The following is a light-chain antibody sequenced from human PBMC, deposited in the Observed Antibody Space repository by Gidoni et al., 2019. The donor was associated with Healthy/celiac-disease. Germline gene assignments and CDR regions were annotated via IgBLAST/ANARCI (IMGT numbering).Light chain of an antibody. CDR2: DVI. CDR1: SSDVGRSNY. J-gene: IGLJ2*01. V-gene: IGLV2-14*03. Sequence: QSALTQPATVSGAPGQSIPISCTGTSSDVGRSNYVSGYHQHPGRAPKLILYDVINRPSGVLDRFSGSKSGNTASLTISGLQSEDEADYYCSSYTGVSVIFGGGTKLTVL. CDR3: SSYTGVSVI.